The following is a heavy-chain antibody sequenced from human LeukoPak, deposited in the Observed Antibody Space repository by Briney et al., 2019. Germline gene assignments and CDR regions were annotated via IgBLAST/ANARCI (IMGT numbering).Heavy chain of an antibody. D-gene: IGHD6-19*01. V-gene: IGHV4-34*01. J-gene: IGHJ3*02. CDR3: ARGRGGWYRLYAFDI. Sequence: PSETLSLTCAVYGGSFSGYYWSWIRQPPGKGLEWIGEINHSGSTNYNPSLKSRVTISVDTSKNQFSLKLSSVTAADTAVYYCARGRGGWYRLYAFDIWGQGTMVTVSS. CDR2: INHSGST. CDR1: GGSFSGYY.